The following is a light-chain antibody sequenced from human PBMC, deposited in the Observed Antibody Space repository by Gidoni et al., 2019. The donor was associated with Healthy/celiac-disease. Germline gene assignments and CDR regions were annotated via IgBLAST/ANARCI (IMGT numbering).Light chain of an antibody. CDR2: DAS. J-gene: IGKJ2*01. V-gene: IGKV1-33*01. CDR1: QDISNY. CDR3: QQYDNLPYT. Sequence: DIQITQSPSSLSASVGDRVTITCPASQDISNYLNWYQQKPGQAPKLMSYDASNLETGAPSRFSGSGSGTDFTFTISSLQHEDIATYYCQQYDNLPYTFGQGTKLEIK.